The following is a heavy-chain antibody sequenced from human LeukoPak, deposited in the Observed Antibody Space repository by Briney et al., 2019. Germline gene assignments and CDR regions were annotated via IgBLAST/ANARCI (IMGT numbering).Heavy chain of an antibody. CDR2: INPEDGET. D-gene: IGHD6-13*01. CDR1: GYTLTELS. V-gene: IGHV1-24*01. CDR3: ATNWRSRVKFSFDY. Sequence: LWASVTVSCTVSGYTLTELSMHWVRQAPGKGLEWMGGINPEDGETIYAQKFQGRVTMTEDTSTNTAYMELSSLRSEDTAVYYCATNWRSRVKFSFDYWGQGTLVTVSS. J-gene: IGHJ4*02.